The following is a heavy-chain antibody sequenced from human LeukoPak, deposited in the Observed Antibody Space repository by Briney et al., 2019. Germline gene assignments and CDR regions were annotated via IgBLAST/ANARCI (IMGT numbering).Heavy chain of an antibody. J-gene: IGHJ4*02. V-gene: IGHV1-8*01. CDR3: ARRVSYGDFDY. D-gene: IGHD4-17*01. Sequence: ASVRVSCTASGYTFTSYDVNWVRQAPGQGLEWMGWMNPNSGNTGYAQKFQGRVTITRNTSISTAYMQLSSLRSEDTAVYYCARRVSYGDFDYWGQGTLVTVSS. CDR2: MNPNSGNT. CDR1: GYTFTSYD.